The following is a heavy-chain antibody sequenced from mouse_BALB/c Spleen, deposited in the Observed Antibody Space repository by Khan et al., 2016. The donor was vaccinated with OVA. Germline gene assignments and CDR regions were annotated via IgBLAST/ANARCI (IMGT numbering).Heavy chain of an antibody. V-gene: IGHV2-6-7*01. D-gene: IGHD2-4*01. CDR1: GFSLTGYG. CDR2: IWGDGST. J-gene: IGHJ4*01. Sequence: QVQLKQSGPGLVAPSQSLSITCTVSGFSLTGYGVNWVRPPPGKGLEWLGMIWGDGSTDYNSALKSSLSISKANSKSQVFLKMNRLRTDDTARYCGARENDYEYSYYYAMDYWGQGTSVTVSS. CDR3: ARENDYEYSYYYAMDY.